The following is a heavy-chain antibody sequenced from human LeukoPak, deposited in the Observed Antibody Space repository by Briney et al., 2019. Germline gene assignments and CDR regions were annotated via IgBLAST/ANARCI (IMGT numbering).Heavy chain of an antibody. J-gene: IGHJ4*02. CDR2: MNPNSGAT. CDR1: GYTFTTYD. D-gene: IGHD7-27*01. CDR3: ARNVPSTGDFDF. Sequence: ASVKVSCKASGYTFTTYDFNWVRQATGQGLEWMGWMNPNSGATGYAQKFQGRPTLTRDSSMSTAFMELGGLTSEDTAIYYCARNVPSTGDFDFWGQGTPVTVSS. V-gene: IGHV1-8*01.